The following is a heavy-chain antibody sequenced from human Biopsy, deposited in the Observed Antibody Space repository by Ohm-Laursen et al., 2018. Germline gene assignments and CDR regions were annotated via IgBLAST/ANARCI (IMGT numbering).Heavy chain of an antibody. J-gene: IGHJ4*02. CDR2: LYTSGDT. CDR3: ATGPKRLTGTSYFES. D-gene: IGHD1-7*01. CDR1: GGLNSNYY. V-gene: IGHV4-4*07. Sequence: SETLSLTCSVSGGLNSNYYWSWVRQSAGKGLEWIGRLYTSGDTNYNPSLKSRVSVSEDTSRRQFSLRLTSVTAADMAVYYCATGPKRLTGTSYFESWGRGILVTVSS.